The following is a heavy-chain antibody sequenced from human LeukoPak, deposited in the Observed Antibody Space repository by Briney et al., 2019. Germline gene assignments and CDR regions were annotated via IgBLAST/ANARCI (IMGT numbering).Heavy chain of an antibody. Sequence: PSETLSLTCAVYGGSFSGYYWSWIRQPPGKGLEWIGEINHSGSTNYNPSLKSRVTISVDTSKNQFSLKLSSVTAADTAVYYCARRQVPGYSSGWYANGLDYWGQGTLVTVSS. V-gene: IGHV4-34*01. J-gene: IGHJ4*02. D-gene: IGHD6-19*01. CDR1: GGSFSGYY. CDR3: ARRQVPGYSSGWYANGLDY. CDR2: INHSGST.